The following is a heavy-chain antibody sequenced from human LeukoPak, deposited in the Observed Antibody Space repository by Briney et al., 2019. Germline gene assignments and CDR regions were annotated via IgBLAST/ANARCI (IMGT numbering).Heavy chain of an antibody. V-gene: IGHV3-23*01. CDR2: ISGSGGSS. Sequence: GGSLRLSCRGSGFTFRNYALTWVRQAPGKGLDWVSAISGSGGSSYYADSVKGRFTISRDNSKNTLYLQMNSLRAEDTAVYYCAKGVQLWLTFDAFDIWGQGTMVTVSS. D-gene: IGHD5-18*01. CDR1: GFTFRNYA. CDR3: AKGVQLWLTFDAFDI. J-gene: IGHJ3*02.